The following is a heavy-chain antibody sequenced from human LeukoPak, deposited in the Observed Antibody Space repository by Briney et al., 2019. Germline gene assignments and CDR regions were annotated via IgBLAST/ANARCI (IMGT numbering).Heavy chain of an antibody. V-gene: IGHV1-18*01. J-gene: IGHJ4*02. CDR1: GYTFTSYG. CDR3: ATSLRGYSGYDLGH. Sequence: ASVKVSCKGSGYTFTSYGISWVRQALGQGLEWMGWISAYNGNTNYAQKLQGRVTMTTDTSTSTAYMELRSLRSDDTAVYYCATSLRGYSGYDLGHWGQGTLVTVSS. D-gene: IGHD5-12*01. CDR2: ISAYNGNT.